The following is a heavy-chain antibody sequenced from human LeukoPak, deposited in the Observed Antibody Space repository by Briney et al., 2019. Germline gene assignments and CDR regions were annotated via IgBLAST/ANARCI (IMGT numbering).Heavy chain of an antibody. CDR3: ARQGAAGKYYYYYMDV. D-gene: IGHD6-13*01. CDR2: IYPDDSNT. CDR1: GYNFPIYW. V-gene: IGHV5-51*01. J-gene: IGHJ6*03. Sequence: GESLKTPCQGSGYNFPIYWIGWVRQMPGQGLEWMGIIYPDDSNTIYGPSFQGQVTISADKSINTAYLEWSSLKASDTAIYYCARQGAAGKYYYYYMDVWGKGTTVTVSS.